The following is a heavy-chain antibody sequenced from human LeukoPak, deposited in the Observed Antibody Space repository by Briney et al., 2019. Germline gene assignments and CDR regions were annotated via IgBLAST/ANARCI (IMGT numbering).Heavy chain of an antibody. Sequence: GGSLRLSCAASGFTFSSYWMHWVRQAPGKGLVWVSRINSDGSSTSYADSVKGRFTISRDNAKNTLYLQMNSLRAEDTAVYFCARVDSSGWRHFDCWGQGTLVTVSS. J-gene: IGHJ4*02. D-gene: IGHD6-19*01. CDR3: ARVDSSGWRHFDC. CDR1: GFTFSSYW. V-gene: IGHV3-74*01. CDR2: INSDGSST.